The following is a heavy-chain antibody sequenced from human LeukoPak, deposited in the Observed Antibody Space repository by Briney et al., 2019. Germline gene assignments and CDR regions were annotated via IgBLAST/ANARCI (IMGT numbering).Heavy chain of an antibody. CDR3: ARIGVGKAFDY. V-gene: IGHV4-59*01. D-gene: IGHD2-15*01. CDR2: IYYSGST. Sequence: PSETLSLTCTVSGGSISSYYWSWIRQPPGKVLESIGYIYYSGSTNSNPSLKSRVTISVDTSKNQFSLKLSSVTAADTAVYYCARIGVGKAFDYWGQGTLVTVSS. CDR1: GGSISSYY. J-gene: IGHJ4*02.